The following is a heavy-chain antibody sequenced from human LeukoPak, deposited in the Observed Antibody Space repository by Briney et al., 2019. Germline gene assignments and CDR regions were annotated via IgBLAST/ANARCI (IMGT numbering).Heavy chain of an antibody. CDR2: ISYDANNK. Sequence: PGGSLRLSCAASGFTFSSYAMHWVRQAPGKGLEWVTVISYDANNKYYADPVKGRFTISRDNSKNTLYLQMNSLRAEDTAVYYCAKDRTQQPYGIFDYWGQGTLVTVSS. V-gene: IGHV3-30*04. J-gene: IGHJ4*02. D-gene: IGHD6-13*01. CDR3: AKDRTQQPYGIFDY. CDR1: GFTFSSYA.